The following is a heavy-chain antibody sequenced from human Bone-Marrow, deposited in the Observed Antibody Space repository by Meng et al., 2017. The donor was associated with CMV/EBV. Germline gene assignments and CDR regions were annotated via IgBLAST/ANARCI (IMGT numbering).Heavy chain of an antibody. CDR2: INSDGSST. V-gene: IGHV3-74*01. D-gene: IGHD3-3*01. CDR3: ARGFGVVTPGNY. J-gene: IGHJ4*02. CDR1: GGSISSSSYY. Sequence: GSLRLSCTVSGGSISSSSYYWGWIRQPPGKGLVWVSRINSDGSSTSYADSVKGRFTISRDNAKNTLYLQMNSLRAEDTAVYYCARGFGVVTPGNYWGQGTLVTVSS.